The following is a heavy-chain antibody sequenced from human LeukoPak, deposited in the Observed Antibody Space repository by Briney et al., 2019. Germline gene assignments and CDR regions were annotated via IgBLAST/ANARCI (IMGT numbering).Heavy chain of an antibody. J-gene: IGHJ6*03. V-gene: IGHV3-21*01. D-gene: IGHD6-6*01. CDR1: GFTFSSYS. Sequence: GGSLRLSCAASGFTFSSYSMNWVRQAPGKGLEWVSSISSSSSYIYYADSVKGRFTISRDNAKNSLYLQMNSLRAEDTAVYYCAKDGDAYSTSAGYYYYMDVWGKGTTVTVSS. CDR2: ISSSSSYI. CDR3: AKDGDAYSTSAGYYYYMDV.